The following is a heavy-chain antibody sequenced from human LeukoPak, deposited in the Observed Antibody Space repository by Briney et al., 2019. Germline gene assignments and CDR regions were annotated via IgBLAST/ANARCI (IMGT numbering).Heavy chain of an antibody. Sequence: PGGSLRLSCAASGFTFSSYGMHWVRQAPGKGLEWVTVISYDGSNKYYADSVKGRFTISRDNSKNTLYLQMNSLRAEDTAVYYCARDDYGSGSYYGPFDYWGQGTLVTVSS. CDR2: ISYDGSNK. CDR3: ARDDYGSGSYYGPFDY. V-gene: IGHV3-30*03. D-gene: IGHD3-10*01. CDR1: GFTFSSYG. J-gene: IGHJ4*02.